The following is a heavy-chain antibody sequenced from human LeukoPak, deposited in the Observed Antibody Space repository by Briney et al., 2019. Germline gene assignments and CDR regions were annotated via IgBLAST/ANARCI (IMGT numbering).Heavy chain of an antibody. V-gene: IGHV3-23*01. J-gene: IGHJ3*02. CDR2: ISGSGGST. CDR1: GFTFSSYA. CDR3: ANSAGDILTGYQKVDAFDI. D-gene: IGHD3-9*01. Sequence: TGGSLRLSCAASGFTFSSYAMSWVRQAPGKGLEWGSAISGSGGSTYYADSVKGRFTISRDNSKNTLYLQMNSLRAEDTAVYYCANSAGDILTGYQKVDAFDIWGQGTMVTVSS.